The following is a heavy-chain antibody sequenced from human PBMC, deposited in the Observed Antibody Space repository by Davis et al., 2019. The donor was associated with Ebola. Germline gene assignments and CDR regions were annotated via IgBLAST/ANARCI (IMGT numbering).Heavy chain of an antibody. CDR1: GGSFSGYY. V-gene: IGHV4-34*01. CDR2: INHSGST. Sequence: PSETLSLTCAVYGGSFSGYYWSWIRQPPGKGLEWIGEINHSGSTNYNPSLKSRVTISVDTSKNQFSLKLSSVTAADTAVYYCAIGQLRAFDIWGQGTMVTVSS. CDR3: AIGQLRAFDI. J-gene: IGHJ3*02. D-gene: IGHD6-13*01.